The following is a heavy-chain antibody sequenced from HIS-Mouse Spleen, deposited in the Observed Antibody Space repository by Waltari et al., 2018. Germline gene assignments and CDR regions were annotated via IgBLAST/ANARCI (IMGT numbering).Heavy chain of an antibody. CDR2: ISSSSSTI. J-gene: IGHJ5*02. Sequence: EVQLVESGGGLVQPGGSLRLSCAASGFTFSSYSMNWVRQAPGKGLEWVSYISSSSSTIYYADSVKGRFTISRDNAKNSLYLQMNSLRAEDTAVYYFARDLGNWFDPWGQGTLVTVSS. CDR1: GFTFSSYS. V-gene: IGHV3-48*01. CDR3: ARDLGNWFDP.